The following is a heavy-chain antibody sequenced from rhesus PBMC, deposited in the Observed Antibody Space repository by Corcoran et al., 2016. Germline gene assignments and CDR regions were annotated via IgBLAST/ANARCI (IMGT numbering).Heavy chain of an antibody. D-gene: IGHD5-36*01. CDR1: GTSLHIYW. J-gene: IGHJ6*01. V-gene: IGHV4-80*01. Sequence: QVQVQESGPGLVKPSATLSLTCTVSGTSLHIYWWSWFRQPQGQVLEWIGKIHGNCGNTNYKPSLSGRVTFSRDASKKQFYLKMTSLTVADTGVYFWARDRREYNSYGLDSWGQGVVVTVSS. CDR3: ARDRREYNSYGLDS. CDR2: IHGNCGNT.